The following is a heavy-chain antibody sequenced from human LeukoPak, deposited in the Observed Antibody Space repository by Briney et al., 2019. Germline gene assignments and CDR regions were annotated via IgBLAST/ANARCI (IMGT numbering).Heavy chain of an antibody. CDR1: GFTVSTYY. J-gene: IGHJ4*02. CDR3: AKYSGYGYFDY. Sequence: GGSLRLSCAASGFTVSTYYITWVRQAPGKGLEWVSVIYSGGSTYYADSVKGRFTISRDNSKNTVYLQMNGLRPDDTAVYYCAKYSGYGYFDYWGQGTLVTVSS. V-gene: IGHV3-66*01. CDR2: IYSGGST. D-gene: IGHD5-12*01.